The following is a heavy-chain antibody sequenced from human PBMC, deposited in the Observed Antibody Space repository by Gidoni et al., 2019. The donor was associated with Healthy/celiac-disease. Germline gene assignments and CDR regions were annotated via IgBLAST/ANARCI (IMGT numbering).Heavy chain of an antibody. D-gene: IGHD6-13*01. Sequence: EVQLVESGGGLVQPGGSLRLSCAASGFTVRSNYMSWVRQAPGQGLEWVSVIYSGGSTYYADSVKGRFTISRDNSKNTLYLQMNSLRAEDTAVYYCARGGGVIGSSSGFDPWGQGTLVTVSS. CDR1: GFTVRSNY. J-gene: IGHJ5*02. CDR2: IYSGGST. V-gene: IGHV3-66*01. CDR3: ARGGGVIGSSSGFDP.